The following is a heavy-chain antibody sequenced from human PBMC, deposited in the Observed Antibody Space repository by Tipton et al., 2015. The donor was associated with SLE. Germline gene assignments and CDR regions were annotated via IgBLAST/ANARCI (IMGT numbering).Heavy chain of an antibody. Sequence: TLSLTCTVSGGSISSKNYYWGWIRQPPGKGLEWIGSIHYSGSTYDNPSFKSRVTIPVDTSKNQFSLKLSSVTATDTAVYYCARTVQGTGSYYRLVFEIWGQGTLVTVSS. J-gene: IGHJ4*02. CDR3: ARTVQGTGSYYRLVFEI. CDR2: IHYSGST. V-gene: IGHV4-39*07. D-gene: IGHD3-10*01. CDR1: GGSISSKNYY.